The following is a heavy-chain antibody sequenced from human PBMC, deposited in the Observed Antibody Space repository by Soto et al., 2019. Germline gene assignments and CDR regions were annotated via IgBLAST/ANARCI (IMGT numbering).Heavy chain of an antibody. CDR2: IYYSGST. CDR1: GGSISSYY. J-gene: IGHJ5*02. Sequence: PSETLSLTCTVSGGSISSYYWSWIRQPPGKGLEWIGYIYYSGSTNYNPSLKSRVTISVDTSKNQFSLKLSSVTAADTAVYYCARDNVVVVAATPNRWFDPWGQGTPVTVSS. CDR3: ARDNVVVVAATPNRWFDP. D-gene: IGHD2-15*01. V-gene: IGHV4-59*01.